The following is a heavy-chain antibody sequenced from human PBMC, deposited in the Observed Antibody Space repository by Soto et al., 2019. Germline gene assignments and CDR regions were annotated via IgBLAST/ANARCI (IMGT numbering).Heavy chain of an antibody. Sequence: QVQLVQSGAEVKKPGASVKVSCKASGYTFTSYGISWVRQAPGQGLEWMGWISAYNGNTNYAQKLQGRVTMTTDPSTSTAYMELRSLRSDDTAVYYCARVSFTMVRGVISTEADYWGEGSLVTVSS. V-gene: IGHV1-18*01. J-gene: IGHJ4*02. CDR2: ISAYNGNT. CDR1: GYTFTSYG. CDR3: ARVSFTMVRGVISTEADY. D-gene: IGHD3-10*01.